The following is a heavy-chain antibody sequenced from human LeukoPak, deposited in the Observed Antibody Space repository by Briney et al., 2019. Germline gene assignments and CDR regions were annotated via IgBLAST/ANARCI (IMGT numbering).Heavy chain of an antibody. Sequence: GGSLRLSCAASGIIFSNYWMHWVRHAPGKGLVWVSRINSDGSSTSYADSVKGRFTISRDNAKNTLYLQMNSLRAEDTAVYYCARYATEPLWLWGQGTLVTVSS. CDR2: INSDGSST. CDR1: GIIFSNYW. J-gene: IGHJ4*02. CDR3: ARYATEPLWL. V-gene: IGHV3-74*01. D-gene: IGHD2/OR15-2a*01.